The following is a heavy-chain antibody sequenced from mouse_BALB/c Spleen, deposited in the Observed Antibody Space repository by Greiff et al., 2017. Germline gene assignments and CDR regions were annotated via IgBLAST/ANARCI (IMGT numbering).Heavy chain of an antibody. Sequence: EVQLVESGGDLVKPGGSLKLSCAASGFTFSSYGMSWVRQTPDKRLEWVATISSGGSYTYYPDSMKGRFTISRDNAKNTLYLQMSSLKSEDTAMYYCTRHYYGSSYAMDYWGQGTSVTVSS. D-gene: IGHD1-1*01. V-gene: IGHV5-6*01. CDR2: ISSGGSYT. J-gene: IGHJ4*01. CDR1: GFTFSSYG. CDR3: TRHYYGSSYAMDY.